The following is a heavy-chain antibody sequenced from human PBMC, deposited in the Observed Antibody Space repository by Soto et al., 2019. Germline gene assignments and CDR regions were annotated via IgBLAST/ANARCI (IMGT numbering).Heavy chain of an antibody. D-gene: IGHD3-10*01. V-gene: IGHV1-3*01. Sequence: ASGKVSCKASGYTFTTYAMHWVRQAPGQRLEWMGWINAGNVNTKYSQNFQGRVTITRDTSASTAYMELNNLRSEDTAVYYCARDRIWFGSAGDYYYGMDVWGQRTTVTVSS. CDR3: ARDRIWFGSAGDYYYGMDV. CDR2: INAGNVNT. CDR1: GYTFTTYA. J-gene: IGHJ6*02.